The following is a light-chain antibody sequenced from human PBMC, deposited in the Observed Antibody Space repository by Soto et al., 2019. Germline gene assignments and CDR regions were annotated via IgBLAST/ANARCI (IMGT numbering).Light chain of an antibody. Sequence: DIQMTQSPSSLSASVGDRVTITCQASQDISNYLNWYQQKPGKAPKLLIYDASNLETGVPSRFSGSRSGTDFTFTISSLQPDDIATYYCQQYDNLPRLTFGGGTKVEIK. CDR2: DAS. V-gene: IGKV1-33*01. CDR1: QDISNY. J-gene: IGKJ4*01. CDR3: QQYDNLPRLT.